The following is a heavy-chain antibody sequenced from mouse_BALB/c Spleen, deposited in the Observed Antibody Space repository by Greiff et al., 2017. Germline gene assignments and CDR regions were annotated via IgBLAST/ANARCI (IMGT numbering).Heavy chain of an antibody. CDR3: ARQGYGNPAWFAY. CDR1: GFTFSSYG. V-gene: IGHV5-6*01. D-gene: IGHD2-10*02. CDR2: ISSGGSYT. J-gene: IGHJ3*01. Sequence: EVQGVESGGDLVKPGGSLKLSCAASGFTFSSYGMSWVRQTPDKRLEWVATISSGGSYTYYPDSVKGRFTISRDNAKNTLYLQMSSLKSEDTAMYYCARQGYGNPAWFAYWGQGTLVTVSA.